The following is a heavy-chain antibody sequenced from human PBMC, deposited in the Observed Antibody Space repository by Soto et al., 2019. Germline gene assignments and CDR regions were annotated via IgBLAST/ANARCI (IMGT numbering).Heavy chain of an antibody. D-gene: IGHD3-9*01. CDR3: ARHNDIVTVDPFDP. V-gene: IGHV4-59*08. Sequence: PSETLSLTCTVSGGSISSYYWSWIRQPPGKGLEWIGYIYYSGSTNYNPSLKSRVTISVDTSKNQFSLKLSSVTAADTVVYYCARHNDIVTVDPFDPWGQGTLVTVAS. J-gene: IGHJ5*02. CDR2: IYYSGST. CDR1: GGSISSYY.